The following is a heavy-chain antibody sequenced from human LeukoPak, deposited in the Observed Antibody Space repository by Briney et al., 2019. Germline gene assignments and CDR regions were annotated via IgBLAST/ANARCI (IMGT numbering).Heavy chain of an antibody. CDR1: GGSISSGGDY. J-gene: IGHJ4*02. V-gene: IGHV4-31*03. D-gene: IGHD3-10*01. CDR3: ARDRGKYYLDY. CDR2: IYSSGSP. Sequence: PSQTLSLTCTASGGSISSGGDYWSWIRQLPGKGLEWIGYIYSSGSPYYNPSLKSRLTISLDTSKNQFSLKLSSVTAADTAVYYCARDRGKYYLDYWGQGTLVTVSS.